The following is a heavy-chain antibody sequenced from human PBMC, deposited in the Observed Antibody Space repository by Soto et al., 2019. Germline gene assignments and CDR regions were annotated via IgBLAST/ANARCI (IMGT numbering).Heavy chain of an antibody. D-gene: IGHD2-21*01. V-gene: IGHV4-39*01. CDR2: IYFSGRT. CDR1: GVSISRHSYY. Sequence: QLQVQESGPGMVKPSGTLSLTCSVSGVSISRHSYYWGWIRQPPGKGLEWIGSIYFSGRTYYNTSLKSRVIMSEDNSKNQFSLKLTSVTAADTAVYYWAIRLGWLQHYWGQGVLVTVSS. J-gene: IGHJ4*02. CDR3: AIRLGWLQHY.